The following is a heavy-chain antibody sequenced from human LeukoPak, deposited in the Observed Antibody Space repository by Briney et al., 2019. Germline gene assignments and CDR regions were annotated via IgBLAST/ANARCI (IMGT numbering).Heavy chain of an antibody. Sequence: SETLSLTCTVSGGSISSYYWSWIRQPPGKGLEWIGYIYYSGSTNYNPSLKSRVTISVDASKNQFSLKLSSVTAADTAVYYCARAASLYYDILTGYYTGHAFDIWGQGTMVTVPS. CDR1: GGSISSYY. CDR3: ARAASLYYDILTGYYTGHAFDI. CDR2: IYYSGST. D-gene: IGHD3-9*01. J-gene: IGHJ3*02. V-gene: IGHV4-59*08.